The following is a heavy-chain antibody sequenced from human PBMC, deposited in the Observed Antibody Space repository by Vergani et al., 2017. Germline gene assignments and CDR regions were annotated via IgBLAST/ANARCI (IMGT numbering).Heavy chain of an antibody. CDR1: GFTFSSYE. CDR3: ARRVDIVATIAFDY. D-gene: IGHD5-12*01. J-gene: IGHJ4*02. CDR2: ISSSGSTI. Sequence: EVQLVESGGGLVQPGGSLRLSCAASGFTFSSYEMNWVHQAPGKGLEWVSYISSSGSTIYYADSVKGRFTISRDNAKNSLYLQMNSLRAEDTAVYYCARRVDIVATIAFDYWGQGTLVTVSS. V-gene: IGHV3-48*03.